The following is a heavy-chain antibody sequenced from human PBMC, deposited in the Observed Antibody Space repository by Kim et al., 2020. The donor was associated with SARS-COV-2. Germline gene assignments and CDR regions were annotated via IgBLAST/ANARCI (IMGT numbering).Heavy chain of an antibody. CDR2: ISAYNGNT. J-gene: IGHJ3*02. V-gene: IGHV1-18*01. CDR1: GYTFTSYG. D-gene: IGHD6-6*01. CDR3: ARDFPEYSSSSGAFDI. Sequence: ASVKVSCKASGYTFTSYGISWVRQAPGQGLEWMGWISAYNGNTNYAQKLQGRVTMTTDTSTSTAYMELRSLRSDDTAVYYCARDFPEYSSSSGAFDIWGQGTMVTVSS.